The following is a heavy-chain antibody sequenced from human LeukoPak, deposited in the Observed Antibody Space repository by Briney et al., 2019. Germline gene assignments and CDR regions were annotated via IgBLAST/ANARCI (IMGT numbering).Heavy chain of an antibody. J-gene: IGHJ4*02. V-gene: IGHV4-59*08. D-gene: IGHD3-10*01. CDR3: ARLFRYGSGSYVDY. Sequence: PSETLSLTCTVSGGSISSYYWSWIRQPPGKGLEWIGCIYYSGSTNYNPSLKSRVTISVDTSKNQFSLKLSSVTAAGTAVYYRARLFRYGSGSYVDYWGQGNLVTVSS. CDR1: GGSISSYY. CDR2: IYYSGST.